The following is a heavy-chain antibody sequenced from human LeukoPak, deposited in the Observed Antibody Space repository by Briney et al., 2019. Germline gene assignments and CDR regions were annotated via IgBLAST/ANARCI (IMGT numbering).Heavy chain of an antibody. V-gene: IGHV3-30*02. J-gene: IGHJ4*02. D-gene: IGHD3-22*01. CDR2: IRYDGSNK. Sequence: GGYLRLYCAASGFTFSSYGMHWVRQAPGKGLEWVAFIRYDGSNKYYADSVKGRFTISRDNAKNSVYLQMNSLRAEDTAVYYCARQMTVVVDRFDYWGQGTLVTVSS. CDR1: GFTFSSYG. CDR3: ARQMTVVVDRFDY.